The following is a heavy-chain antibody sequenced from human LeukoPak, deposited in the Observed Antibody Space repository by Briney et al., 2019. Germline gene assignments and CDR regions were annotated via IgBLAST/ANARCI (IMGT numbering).Heavy chain of an antibody. Sequence: GGSLRLSCAASEFTFSSYEMNWVRQAPGKGLEWVSYISSSGSTIYYADSVKGRFTISRDNAKNSLYLQMNSLRAEDTAVYYCARAQLRYSGSTWGQGTMVTVSS. CDR3: ARAQLRYSGST. J-gene: IGHJ3*01. V-gene: IGHV3-48*03. CDR2: ISSSGSTI. CDR1: EFTFSSYE. D-gene: IGHD3-9*01.